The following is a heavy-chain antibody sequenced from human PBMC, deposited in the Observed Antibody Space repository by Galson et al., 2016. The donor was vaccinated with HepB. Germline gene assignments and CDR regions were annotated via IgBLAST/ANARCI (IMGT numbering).Heavy chain of an antibody. Sequence: SVKVSCKASGYTFTGYYMHWVRQAPGQGLEWMGWINPNSGGTNYAQKFQGRVTMTRDTSISTAYMALSRLRSNDTAVYYCARVRQWLRRNYYYYGMDVWGQGTTVTVSS. V-gene: IGHV1-2*02. D-gene: IGHD6-19*01. CDR3: ARVRQWLRRNYYYYGMDV. CDR2: INPNSGGT. CDR1: GYTFTGYY. J-gene: IGHJ6*02.